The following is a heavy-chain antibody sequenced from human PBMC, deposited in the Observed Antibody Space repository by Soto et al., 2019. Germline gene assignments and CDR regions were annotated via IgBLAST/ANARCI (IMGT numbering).Heavy chain of an antibody. CDR1: GGSISSGDYY. J-gene: IGHJ6*02. CDR2: IYYSGST. CDR3: ARDFSGWPTPNYYYYYGMDV. D-gene: IGHD3-22*01. Sequence: ASETLSLTCTVSGGSISSGDYYWSWIRQPPGKGLEWIGYIYYSGSTYYNPSLKSRVTISVDTSKNQFSLKLSSVTAADTAVYYCARDFSGWPTPNYYYYYGMDVWGQGTTVTVSS. V-gene: IGHV4-30-4*01.